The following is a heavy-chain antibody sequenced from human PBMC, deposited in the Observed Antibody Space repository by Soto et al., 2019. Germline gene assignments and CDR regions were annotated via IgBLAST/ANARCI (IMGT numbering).Heavy chain of an antibody. CDR3: ARDSLTMVRGVIMTNWFDP. Sequence: ASVKVSCKASGYTFTSYAMHWVRQAPGQRLEWMGWINAGNGNTKYSQKFQGRVTITSDTSASTAYMELGSLRSEDTAVYYCARDSLTMVRGVIMTNWFDPWGQGTLVTVSS. V-gene: IGHV1-3*01. CDR2: INAGNGNT. D-gene: IGHD3-10*01. CDR1: GYTFTSYA. J-gene: IGHJ5*02.